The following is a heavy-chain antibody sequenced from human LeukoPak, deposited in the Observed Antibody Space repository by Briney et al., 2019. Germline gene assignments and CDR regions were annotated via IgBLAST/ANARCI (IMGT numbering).Heavy chain of an antibody. D-gene: IGHD4-17*01. Sequence: SETLSLTCTVSGGSISSSSYYWGWIRQPPGKGLEWIGSIYYSGSTYYNPSLKSRVTISVDTSKNQFSLKLSSVTAADTAVYYCARLLTTVTSYYFDYWGQGTLVTVSS. CDR2: IYYSGST. CDR3: ARLLTTVTSYYFDY. V-gene: IGHV4-39*01. CDR1: GGSISSSSYY. J-gene: IGHJ4*02.